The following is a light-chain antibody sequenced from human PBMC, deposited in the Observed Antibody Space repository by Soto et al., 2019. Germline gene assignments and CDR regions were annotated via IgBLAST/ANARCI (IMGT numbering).Light chain of an antibody. J-gene: IGKJ4*01. CDR3: QQVKSDTRT. V-gene: IGKV1-9*01. CDR2: EES. CDR1: QSFXNH. Sequence: IRLTHSASFLSASVGDRVTITCRPSQSFXNHIAWYQPKPGKPPKLLXDEESTLQRGGPSRFSGRKSGTQFTLTIDSLQPEYFANYYFQQVKSDTRTFGGGTKVDIK.